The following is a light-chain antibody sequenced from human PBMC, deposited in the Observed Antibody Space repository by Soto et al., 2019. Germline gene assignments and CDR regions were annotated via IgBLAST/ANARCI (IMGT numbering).Light chain of an antibody. V-gene: IGLV1-40*01. CDR1: SSNIGAGYD. CDR2: GNT. CDR3: QSHDSSLNSWV. Sequence: QSVLTQQPSMSGAPGQRVTISCTGSSSNIGAGYDVHWYQLLPGTAPKLLIYGNTNRPSGVPDRFSGSKSGTSASLAITGLRAEDEADYYCQSHDSSLNSWVFGGGTKLTVL. J-gene: IGLJ3*02.